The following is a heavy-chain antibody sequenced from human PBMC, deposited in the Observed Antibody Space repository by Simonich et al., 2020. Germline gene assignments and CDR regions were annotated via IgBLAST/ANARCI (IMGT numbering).Heavy chain of an antibody. CDR2: KNPNSGVT. D-gene: IGHD6-13*01. V-gene: IGHV1-2*02. CDR1: GYTFTGYY. Sequence: QVQLVQSGAEVKKPGASVKVSCKASGYTFTGYYMHWVRQAPGQGLEWMGWKNPNSGVTNYAQKFQGRVTMTRDTSISTAYMELSRLRSDDTAVYYCARDSYSSWYFDLWGRGTLVTVSS. J-gene: IGHJ2*01. CDR3: ARDSYSSWYFDL.